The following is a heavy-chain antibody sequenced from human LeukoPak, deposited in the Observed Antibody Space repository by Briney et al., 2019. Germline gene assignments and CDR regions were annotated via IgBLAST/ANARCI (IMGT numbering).Heavy chain of an antibody. CDR1: GFTFNIYA. J-gene: IGHJ4*02. CDR3: ARGVSD. CDR2: ISGNGINT. Sequence: GSLRLSCATSGFTFNIYAMNWVRQAPGKGLEWVSIISGNGINTYYADSVKGRFTISRDDSKNTLYLQMNSLRVDDTAIYYCARGVSDWGQGTLVTVAS. V-gene: IGHV3-23*01. D-gene: IGHD3-16*01.